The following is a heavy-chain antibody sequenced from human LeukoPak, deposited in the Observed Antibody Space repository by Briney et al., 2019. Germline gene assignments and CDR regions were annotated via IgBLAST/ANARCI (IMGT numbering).Heavy chain of an antibody. CDR2: VLYDGTNK. Sequence: PGGSLRLSCVASGFTITNYGMHCARQAPGKGLEWVAVVLYDGTNKYNAGSVKGRFTISRDHSKNTLYLQMNSLRAEDTAVYYCAKSRGGHYHGLMWGQGTLVTISS. CDR3: AKSRGGHYHGLM. D-gene: IGHD5-24*01. CDR1: GFTITNYG. J-gene: IGHJ4*02. V-gene: IGHV3-33*03.